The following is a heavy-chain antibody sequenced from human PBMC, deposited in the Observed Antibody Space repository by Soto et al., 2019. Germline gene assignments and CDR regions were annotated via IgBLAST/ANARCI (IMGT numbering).Heavy chain of an antibody. V-gene: IGHV4-30-2*01. CDR1: GGSISSGGYS. CDR2: IYHSGST. D-gene: IGHD1-26*01. CDR3: ARVFHVSGSYPYYFDY. Sequence: SETLSLTCAVSGGSISSGGYSWSWIRQPPGKGLEWIGYIYHSGSTYYNPSLKSRVTISVDRSKNQFSLKLSSVTAGDRAVFYCARVFHVSGSYPYYFDYWGQGTLVTVSS. J-gene: IGHJ4*02.